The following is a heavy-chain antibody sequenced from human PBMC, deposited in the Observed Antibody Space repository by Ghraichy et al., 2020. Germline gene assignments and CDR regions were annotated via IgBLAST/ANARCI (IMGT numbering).Heavy chain of an antibody. V-gene: IGHV1-2*02. Sequence: ASVKVSCKASGYTFTGYYMHWVRQAPGQGLEWMGWINPNSGGTNYAQKFQGRVTMTRDTSISTAYMELSRLRSDDTAVYYCARGVVDTAMVEYGAFDIWGQGTMVTVSS. D-gene: IGHD5-18*01. CDR1: GYTFTGYY. J-gene: IGHJ3*02. CDR3: ARGVVDTAMVEYGAFDI. CDR2: INPNSGGT.